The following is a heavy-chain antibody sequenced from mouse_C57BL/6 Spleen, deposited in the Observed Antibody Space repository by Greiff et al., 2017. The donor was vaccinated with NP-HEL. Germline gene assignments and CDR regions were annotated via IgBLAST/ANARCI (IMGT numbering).Heavy chain of an antibody. V-gene: IGHV1-69*01. CDR2: IDPSDSYT. Sequence: QVQLQQPGAELVMPGASVKLSCKASGYTFTSYWMHWVKQRPGQGLEWIGEIDPSDSYTNYNQKFKGKSTLTVDKSSSTAYMQLSSLTSEDSAVYYCARGPLIGNYGFFDYWGQGTTLTVSS. CDR1: GYTFTSYW. J-gene: IGHJ2*01. D-gene: IGHD2-1*01. CDR3: ARGPLIGNYGFFDY.